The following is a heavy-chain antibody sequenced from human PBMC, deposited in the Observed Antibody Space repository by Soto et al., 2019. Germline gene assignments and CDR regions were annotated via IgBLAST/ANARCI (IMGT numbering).Heavy chain of an antibody. J-gene: IGHJ4*02. V-gene: IGHV3-21*06. Sequence: PGWSLRLSCAASGFTFTRYSMNWVRQAPGKGLEWVSSISSTTNYIYYGDSMKGRFTISRDNAKNSLYLEMNSLRAEDTAVYYSARESEDLTSNFDYWGQGTLVTVSS. CDR1: GFTFTRYS. CDR3: ARESEDLTSNFDY. CDR2: ISSTTNYI.